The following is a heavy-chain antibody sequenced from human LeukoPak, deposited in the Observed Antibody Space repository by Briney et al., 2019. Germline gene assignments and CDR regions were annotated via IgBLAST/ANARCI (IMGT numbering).Heavy chain of an antibody. CDR1: GDSADSIKSSSYY. Sequence: SETLSLTCTVSGDSADSIKSSSYYWAWIRLPPGKGLEWVGSIYYDGSTYYTPSLRGRVTISVDTSKSQFSVKLNSVTAADTAMYYCGRRGHLHRPFWGQGTLVTVSS. J-gene: IGHJ4*02. V-gene: IGHV4-39*01. D-gene: IGHD3/OR15-3a*01. CDR2: IYYDGST. CDR3: GRRGHLHRPF.